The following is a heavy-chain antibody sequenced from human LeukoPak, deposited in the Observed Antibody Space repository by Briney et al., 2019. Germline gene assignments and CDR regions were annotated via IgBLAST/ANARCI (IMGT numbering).Heavy chain of an antibody. CDR1: GFTFSSYW. Sequence: GGSLRLSCAASGFTFSSYWMSWVRQAPGKGLEWVANIKQDGSEKYYVDSVKGRFTISRDNAKNSLYLQMNSLRAEDTAVYYCARDYPRYYYYGMDVRGQGTTVTVSS. J-gene: IGHJ6*02. CDR3: ARDYPRYYYYGMDV. V-gene: IGHV3-7*01. CDR2: IKQDGSEK.